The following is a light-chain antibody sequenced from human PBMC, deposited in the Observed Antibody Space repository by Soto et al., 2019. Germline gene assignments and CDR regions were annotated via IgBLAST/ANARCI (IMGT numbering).Light chain of an antibody. Sequence: QSVLRQPPSASGTPGQSVTISCSGSTSNIGSSSVYWYQQLPGTAPKVFIYENNRRPSGVTDRFSGYKSGTSASLAISGLRSEDEADYYCSTWDDSLSGPVFGGGTKVTVL. J-gene: IGLJ2*01. CDR1: TSNIGSSS. CDR2: ENN. CDR3: STWDDSLSGPV. V-gene: IGLV1-47*01.